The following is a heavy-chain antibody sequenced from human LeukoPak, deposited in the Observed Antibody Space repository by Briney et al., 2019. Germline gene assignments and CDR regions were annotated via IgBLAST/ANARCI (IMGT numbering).Heavy chain of an antibody. CDR3: ARGLKSWGWLQVDAFDI. J-gene: IGHJ3*02. Sequence: SVKVSCKASGGTFSSYAISWVRQAPGQGLEWMGRIIPIFGTANYAQKFQGRVTMTRNTSISTAYMELSSLRSEDTAVYYCARGLKSWGWLQVDAFDIWGQGTMVTVSS. V-gene: IGHV1-69*05. D-gene: IGHD5-24*01. CDR1: GGTFSSYA. CDR2: IIPIFGTA.